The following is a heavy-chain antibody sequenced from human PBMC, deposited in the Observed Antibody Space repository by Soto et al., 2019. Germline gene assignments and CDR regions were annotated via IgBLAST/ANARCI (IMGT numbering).Heavy chain of an antibody. CDR3: ASGTSYCGGDCYPSYYYYYYGMDV. D-gene: IGHD2-21*02. CDR1: GFTFSSYA. J-gene: IGHJ6*02. V-gene: IGHV3-23*01. Sequence: GGSLRLSCAASGFTFSSYAMSWVRQAPGKGLEWVSAISGSGGSTYYADSVKGRFTISRDNSKNTLYLQMNSLRAEGTAVYYCASGTSYCGGDCYPSYYYYYYGMDVWGQGTTVTVSS. CDR2: ISGSGGST.